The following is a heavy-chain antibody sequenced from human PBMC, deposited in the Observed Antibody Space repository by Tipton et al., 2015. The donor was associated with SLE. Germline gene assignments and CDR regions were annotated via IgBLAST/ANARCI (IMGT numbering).Heavy chain of an antibody. J-gene: IGHJ4*02. D-gene: IGHD2-8*01. CDR2: INPNDGFT. V-gene: IGHV1-2*02. CDR1: GYTFTGYY. Sequence: QVQLVQSGAEVKKPGASVKVSCKASGYTFTGYYIYWVRQAPGQGLEWMGWINPNDGFTESTRKFQGRVTMTRDTSISSVYIEVSSLESDDTAVYFCARDWGNTVIMVPAMDGFAYWGQGTLVTVSS. CDR3: ARDWGNTVIMVPAMDGFAY.